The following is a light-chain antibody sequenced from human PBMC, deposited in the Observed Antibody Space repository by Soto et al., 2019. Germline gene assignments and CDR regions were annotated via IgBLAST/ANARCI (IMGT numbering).Light chain of an antibody. V-gene: IGKV3-15*01. CDR3: QQHNNWPLT. CDR2: RTS. Sequence: EVVMTQSPATLSVSPGERPTLSCRASQSVGSNLAWYQQKPGQAPRVLMYRTSTRATGIPARFSGSGFGTEFTLTISSLQSEDFAVYYCQQHNNWPLTFGGGTKVEIK. CDR1: QSVGSN. J-gene: IGKJ4*01.